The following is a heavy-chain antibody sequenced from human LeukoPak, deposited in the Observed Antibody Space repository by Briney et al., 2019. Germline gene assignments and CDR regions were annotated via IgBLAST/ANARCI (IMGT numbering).Heavy chain of an antibody. CDR3: ARENFVRQQQLCWFDP. CDR2: IYYSGST. Sequence: SETLSLTCTVSGGSISSGGYYWSWIRQHPGKGLEWIGYIYYSGSTYYNPSLKSRVTISVDTSKNQFSLKLCSVTAADTAVYYCARENFVRQQQLCWFDPWGQGTLVTVSS. CDR1: GGSISSGGYY. V-gene: IGHV4-31*03. J-gene: IGHJ5*02. D-gene: IGHD6-13*01.